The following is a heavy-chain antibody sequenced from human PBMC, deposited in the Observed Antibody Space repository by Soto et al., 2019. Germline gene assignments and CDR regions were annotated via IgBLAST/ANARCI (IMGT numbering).Heavy chain of an antibody. CDR1: GYTFSNYG. Sequence: ASVKVSCKTSGYTFSNYGITWVRQAPGQPLEWLGWISLYSDGTNYAQKFQGRVSMTTDTSATTTYMELRSLRSDDTAVYYCARVVPGAEAWFGPWGQGTLVTVSS. D-gene: IGHD2-2*01. J-gene: IGHJ5*02. CDR3: ARVVPGAEAWFGP. CDR2: ISLYSDGT. V-gene: IGHV1-18*01.